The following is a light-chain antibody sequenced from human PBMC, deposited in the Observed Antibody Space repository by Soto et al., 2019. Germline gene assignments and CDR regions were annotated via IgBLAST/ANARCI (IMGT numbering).Light chain of an antibody. J-gene: IGKJ1*01. CDR3: LQYYSTPWT. CDR1: QSVLYNSNNKNY. Sequence: DIVLTQSPDSLAVSLGERATINCKSSQSVLYNSNNKNYLAWYQQKPGQPPKLLIYWASTRESGVPDRFSGSASGTDFTLTISSLLSEDAAVYYCLQYYSTPWTFGQGTKVESK. V-gene: IGKV4-1*01. CDR2: WAS.